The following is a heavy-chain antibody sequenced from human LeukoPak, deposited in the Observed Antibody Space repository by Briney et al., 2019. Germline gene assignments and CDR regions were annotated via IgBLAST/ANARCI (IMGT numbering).Heavy chain of an antibody. CDR3: ARVSAGDYYYYYMDV. Sequence: GGSLRLSCAASGFTFSSYEMNWVRQAPGKGLEWVSYISSSGSTIYYADSVKGRFTISRDNAKNSLYLQMNSLRAEDTAVYYCARVSAGDYYYYYMDVWGKGTTVTVSS. D-gene: IGHD7-27*01. CDR1: GFTFSSYE. CDR2: ISSSGSTI. V-gene: IGHV3-48*03. J-gene: IGHJ6*03.